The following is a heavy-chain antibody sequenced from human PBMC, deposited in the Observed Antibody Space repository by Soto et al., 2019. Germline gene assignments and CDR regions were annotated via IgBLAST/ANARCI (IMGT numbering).Heavy chain of an antibody. CDR2: IIPIFGTA. V-gene: IGHV1-69*01. Sequence: QVQLVQSGAEVKKPGSSVKVSCKASGGTFSSYAISWVRQAPGQGLEWMGGIIPIFGTANYAQKFQGRVRITADESTSTTYMELSSLRSEDTAVYYCARDLALEWLFRYGMDVWGQGTTVTVSS. CDR3: ARDLALEWLFRYGMDV. D-gene: IGHD3-3*01. J-gene: IGHJ6*02. CDR1: GGTFSSYA.